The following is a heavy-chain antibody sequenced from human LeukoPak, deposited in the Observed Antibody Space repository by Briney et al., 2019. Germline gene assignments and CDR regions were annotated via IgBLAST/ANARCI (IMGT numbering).Heavy chain of an antibody. J-gene: IGHJ5*02. CDR3: ARVGYYGSGSYYNWFDP. V-gene: IGHV1-46*01. CDR2: INPSGGST. Sequence: GASVKVSCKASGYTFTSYYMHWVRQAPGQGLEWMGIINPSGGSTSYAQKFQGRVTMTRDTSTSTVYMELSSLRSEDTAVYYCARVGYYGSGSYYNWFDPWGQGTLVTVSS. CDR1: GYTFTSYY. D-gene: IGHD3-10*01.